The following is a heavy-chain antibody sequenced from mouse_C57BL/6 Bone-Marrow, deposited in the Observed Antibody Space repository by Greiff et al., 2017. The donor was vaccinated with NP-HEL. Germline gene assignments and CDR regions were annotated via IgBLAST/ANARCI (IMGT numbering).Heavy chain of an antibody. V-gene: IGHV1-50*01. CDR1: GYTFTSYW. CDR2: IDPSDSYT. Sequence: QVQLQQPGAELVKPGASVKLSCKASGYTFTSYWMQWVKQRPGQGLEWIGEIDPSDSYTNYNQKFKGKATVTVDTSSSTAYMQLSSRTSEDSAVYYCALYDGYYHDYWGQGTTLTVSS. J-gene: IGHJ2*01. CDR3: ALYDGYYHDY. D-gene: IGHD2-3*01.